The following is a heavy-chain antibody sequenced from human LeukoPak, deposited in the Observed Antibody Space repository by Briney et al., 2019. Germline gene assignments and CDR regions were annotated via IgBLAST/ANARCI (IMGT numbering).Heavy chain of an antibody. J-gene: IGHJ5*02. CDR3: ARDRLERRTAWFDP. D-gene: IGHD1-1*01. Sequence: ASVKVSCKASGYTFTGYYMHWVRQAPGQGLEWMGWINPNSGGTNYAQKFRGRVTMTRDTSISTAYMELSRLRSDDTAVYYCARDRLERRTAWFDPWGQGTLVTVSS. CDR1: GYTFTGYY. V-gene: IGHV1-2*02. CDR2: INPNSGGT.